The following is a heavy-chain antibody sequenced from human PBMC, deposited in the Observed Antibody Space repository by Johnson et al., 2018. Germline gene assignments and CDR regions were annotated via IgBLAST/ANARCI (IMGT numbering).Heavy chain of an antibody. CDR2: IYHSGST. CDR1: GGSISSGSYY. CDR3: ARDWGDYGGNPAIQH. V-gene: IGHV4-61*02. J-gene: IGHJ1*01. Sequence: QVQLQESGPGLVKPSQTXSLTCTVSGGSISSGSYYWSWIRQPAGKGLEWMGRIYHSGSTNYNPPLKSRVTIAGDTSKNPFSLKLSSGTAADTAGYYCARDWGDYGGNPAIQHWGQGTLVTVSS. D-gene: IGHD4-23*01.